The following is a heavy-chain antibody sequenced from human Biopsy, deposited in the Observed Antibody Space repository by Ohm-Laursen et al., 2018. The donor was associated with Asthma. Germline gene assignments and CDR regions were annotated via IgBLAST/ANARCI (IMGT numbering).Heavy chain of an antibody. CDR3: ARKAGSCISRTCYSLDF. CDR2: INSVFGTT. J-gene: IGHJ4*02. Sequence: GASVKVSCKSLGDTFNTYVIGWVRQAPGQGLEWMGGINSVFGTTTYPQKFQDRVTITADDSTSTVYMELSSLRSEGTAVYYCARKAGSCISRTCYSLDFWGQGTLVTVSS. V-gene: IGHV1-69*13. CDR1: GDTFNTYV. D-gene: IGHD2-2*01.